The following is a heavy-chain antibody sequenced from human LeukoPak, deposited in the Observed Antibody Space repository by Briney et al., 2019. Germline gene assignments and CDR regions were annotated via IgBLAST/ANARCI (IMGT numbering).Heavy chain of an antibody. CDR3: AKNEGRRWLPRGYFDY. J-gene: IGHJ4*02. Sequence: GGPLRLSCAASGFTFSGYGMSWVRQAPGKGLEWVSGISGSGGGTYYADSVKGRFTISRDNSKNTLYLQMNSLRAEDTAVYYCAKNEGRRWLPRGYFDYWGQGTLVTVSS. CDR1: GFTFSGYG. D-gene: IGHD5-24*01. V-gene: IGHV3-23*01. CDR2: ISGSGGGT.